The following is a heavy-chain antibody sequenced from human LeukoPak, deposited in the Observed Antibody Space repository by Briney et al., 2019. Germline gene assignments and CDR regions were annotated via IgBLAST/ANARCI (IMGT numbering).Heavy chain of an antibody. D-gene: IGHD4-11*01. Sequence: ASVKVSCKASGYTFTGYYMHWVRQAPGQGLEWMGWINPNSGGTNYAQKFQGRVTMTRDTSISTAYVELSRLRSDDTAVYYCARVTSLVTYAFDIWGQGTMVTVSS. CDR2: INPNSGGT. CDR1: GYTFTGYY. V-gene: IGHV1-2*02. J-gene: IGHJ3*02. CDR3: ARVTSLVTYAFDI.